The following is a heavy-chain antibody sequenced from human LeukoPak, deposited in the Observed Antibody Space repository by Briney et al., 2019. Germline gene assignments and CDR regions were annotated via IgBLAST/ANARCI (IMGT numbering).Heavy chain of an antibody. Sequence: GGSLRLSCTASGFTFSSYTMGWVRQAPGKGLKWVSTITTGGPNTYYADSVKGRFTVSRDDSKNTLYLQMNSLRAEDTAVYYCAKDGGLWVSAHWGDSWGRGTLVTVSS. J-gene: IGHJ4*02. V-gene: IGHV3-23*01. CDR3: AKDGGLWVSAHWGDS. CDR2: ITTGGPNT. D-gene: IGHD7-27*01. CDR1: GFTFSSYT.